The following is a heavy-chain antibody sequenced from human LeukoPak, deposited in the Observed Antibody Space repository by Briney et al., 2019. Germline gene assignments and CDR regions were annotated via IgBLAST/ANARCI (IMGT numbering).Heavy chain of an antibody. V-gene: IGHV1-46*01. Sequence: ASVKVSCKASGYTFTSYYMHWVRQAPGQGLEWMGIINPSGGSTSYAQKFQGRVTMTRDMSTSTAYMELSSLRSEDTAVYYCAIGGGDSSGYYYFDYWGQGTLVTVSS. CDR2: INPSGGST. J-gene: IGHJ4*02. CDR3: AIGGGDSSGYYYFDY. CDR1: GYTFTSYY. D-gene: IGHD3-22*01.